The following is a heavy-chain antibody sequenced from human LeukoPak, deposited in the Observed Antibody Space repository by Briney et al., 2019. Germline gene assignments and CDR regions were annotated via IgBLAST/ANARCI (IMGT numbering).Heavy chain of an antibody. Sequence: GASVKVSCKASGYTFTNYYMQWVRQAPGQGLEWIGIINPSPGSTTYAQKFQGRVTMARDTSTSTVYMELSSLRSEDTAVYYCARGGLLQRYNCFDPWGQGTLVTVSS. V-gene: IGHV1-46*01. D-gene: IGHD1-14*01. CDR1: GYTFTNYY. CDR3: ARGGLLQRYNCFDP. CDR2: INPSPGST. J-gene: IGHJ5*02.